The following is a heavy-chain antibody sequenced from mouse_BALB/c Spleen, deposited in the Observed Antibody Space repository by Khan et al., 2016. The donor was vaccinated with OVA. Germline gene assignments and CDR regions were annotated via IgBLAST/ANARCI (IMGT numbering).Heavy chain of an antibody. CDR2: IFPGSGDT. D-gene: IGHD1-1*01. CDR3: ERSGYGSLVY. CDR1: GYTFTDYV. Sequence: QVQLKQSGPELVKPGSSMKMSCKASGYTFTDYVLNWVRQRTGQGLEWIGQIFPGSGDTYYNEKFKDRATLTADKSSNTVYMQFGSLTSEDSAVYFCERSGYGSLVYGGQGTTLTVSS. J-gene: IGHJ2*01. V-gene: IGHV1-77*01.